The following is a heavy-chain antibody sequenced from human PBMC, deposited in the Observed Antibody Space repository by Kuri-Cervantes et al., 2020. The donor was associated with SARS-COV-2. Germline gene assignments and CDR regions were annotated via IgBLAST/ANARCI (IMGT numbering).Heavy chain of an antibody. Sequence: GESLKISCTASGFSISDRAYWMTWVRQTPGKGLEWVANIKHDGSERFYVDSVKGRFTISRDNAKNSLYLQMNSLRAEDTAVYYCATPGVPAANYYFDYWGQGTLVTVSS. CDR3: ATPGVPAANYYFDY. J-gene: IGHJ4*02. D-gene: IGHD2-2*01. CDR1: GFSISDRAYW. V-gene: IGHV3-7*01. CDR2: IKHDGSER.